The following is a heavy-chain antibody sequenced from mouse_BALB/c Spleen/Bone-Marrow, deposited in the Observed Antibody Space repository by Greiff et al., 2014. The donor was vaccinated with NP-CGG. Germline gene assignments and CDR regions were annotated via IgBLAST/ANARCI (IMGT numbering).Heavy chain of an antibody. Sequence: EVQLQQSGLELVKPGASVKISCKASGYSFTDYFMNWVKQSHGKSLEWIGRINPYSGDTFYNQKFKAKATLTVDKSSSTAHMELLSLTSEDSAVYYCGRWANWGQGTSLTVSS. CDR3: GRWAN. V-gene: IGHV1-37*01. J-gene: IGHJ2*02. CDR2: INPYSGDT. CDR1: GYSFTDYF.